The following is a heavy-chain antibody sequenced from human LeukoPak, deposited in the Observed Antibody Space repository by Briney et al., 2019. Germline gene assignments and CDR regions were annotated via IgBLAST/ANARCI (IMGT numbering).Heavy chain of an antibody. V-gene: IGHV3-23*01. J-gene: IGHJ4*02. CDR2: ITSGGST. CDR1: GFIFSTYA. D-gene: IGHD3-10*01. Sequence: GGSLRPSCAASGFIFSTYAMSWVRQAPGKGLEWVSSITSGGSTFDADSVKGRFTISRDSSKNTLYLQMNSLRAEDTAVYYCARITMVRGVIIPFDYWGQGTLVTVSS. CDR3: ARITMVRGVIIPFDY.